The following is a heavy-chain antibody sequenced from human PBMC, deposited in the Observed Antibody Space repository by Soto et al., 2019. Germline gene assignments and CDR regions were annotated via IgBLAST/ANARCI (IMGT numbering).Heavy chain of an antibody. D-gene: IGHD2-2*01. V-gene: IGHV1-69*08. CDR2: IIPILGIA. CDR3: ARDRGYCSSTSCYGQVGPYNWFDP. J-gene: IGHJ5*02. Sequence: QVKLVQSGAEVKKPESSVKVSCKASGGTFSSYTISWVRQAPGQGLEWMGRIIPILGIANYAQKFQGRVTITADKATSTAYMELSSLRSEDTAVYYCARDRGYCSSTSCYGQVGPYNWFDPWGQGTLVTVSS. CDR1: GGTFSSYT.